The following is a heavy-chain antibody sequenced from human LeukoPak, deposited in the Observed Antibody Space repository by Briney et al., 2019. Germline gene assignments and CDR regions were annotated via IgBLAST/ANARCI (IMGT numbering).Heavy chain of an antibody. J-gene: IGHJ4*02. V-gene: IGHV3-30-3*01. CDR1: GFTFSSYA. Sequence: GGSLRLSCAASGFTFSSYAMHWVRQAPGKGLEWVAVISYDGSNKYYADSVKGQFTISRDNSKNTLYLQMNSLRAEDTAVYYCARAVVISAYGDYWGQGTLVTVSS. D-gene: IGHD3-22*01. CDR3: ARAVVISAYGDY. CDR2: ISYDGSNK.